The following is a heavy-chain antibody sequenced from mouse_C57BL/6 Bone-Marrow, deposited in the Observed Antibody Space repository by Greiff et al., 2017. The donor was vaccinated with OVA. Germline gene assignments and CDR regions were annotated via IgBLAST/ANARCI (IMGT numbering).Heavy chain of an antibody. J-gene: IGHJ2*01. CDR1: GFSFNTYA. Sequence: GGGLVQPKGSLKLSCAASGFSFNTYAMNWVRQAPGKGLEWVARIRSKSNNYATYYADSVKDRFTISRDDSESMLYLQMNNLKTEDTAMYYCVRGGYLFDYWGQGTTLTVSS. CDR3: VRGGYLFDY. CDR2: IRSKSNNYAT. V-gene: IGHV10-1*01. D-gene: IGHD2-2*01.